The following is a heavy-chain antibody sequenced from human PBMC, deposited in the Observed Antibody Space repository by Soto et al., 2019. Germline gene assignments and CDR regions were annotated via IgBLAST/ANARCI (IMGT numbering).Heavy chain of an antibody. D-gene: IGHD3-10*01. J-gene: IGHJ4*02. CDR3: ARDPTYSADSESPHYFDY. CDR2: VSGSGSTT. Sequence: EVQLLESGGGLVQSGGSLRLSCAASGFSFTMYAFHWVRQAPGKGLEWVSGVSGSGSTTYYADSVKGRFIISRDNSKIAAFLYMNSLRAEDTAVYYCARDPTYSADSESPHYFDYWGQGTLVTVSS. CDR1: GFSFTMYA. V-gene: IGHV3-23*01.